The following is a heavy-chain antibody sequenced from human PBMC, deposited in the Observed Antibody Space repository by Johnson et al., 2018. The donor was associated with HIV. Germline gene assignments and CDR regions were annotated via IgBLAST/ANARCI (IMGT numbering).Heavy chain of an antibody. V-gene: IGHV3-30*18. CDR3: AKVRWLRLDNEAFDS. CDR1: GFTFSSYG. J-gene: IGHJ3*02. D-gene: IGHD5-12*01. CDR2: ISYDGSDK. Sequence: VQLLESGGGVVQPGRSLRLSCAASGFTFSSYGMHWVRQAPGKGLEWVAVISYDGSDKYYADSVKGRFTISRDNSKNTLYLQMHSLRLEDTAVYYCAKVRWLRLDNEAFDSWGQGTMVTVS.